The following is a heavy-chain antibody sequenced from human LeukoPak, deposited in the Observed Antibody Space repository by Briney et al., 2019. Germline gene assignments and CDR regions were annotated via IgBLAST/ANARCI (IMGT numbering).Heavy chain of an antibody. V-gene: IGHV4-39*01. CDR1: GGYIRRCDYS. D-gene: IGHD3-16*01. CDR2: IYESGSA. Sequence: SETLSLSCTGSGGYIRRCDYSWAWMRPPPGKGLEWIGSIYESGSAYYNPSLKSRITMSVDTSENQFSLKLTSVTAADTAVYYCARHYGPWGQGTLVTVSS. J-gene: IGHJ5*02. CDR3: ARHYGP.